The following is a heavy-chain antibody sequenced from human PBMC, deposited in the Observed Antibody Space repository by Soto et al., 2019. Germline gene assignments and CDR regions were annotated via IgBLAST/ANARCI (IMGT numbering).Heavy chain of an antibody. CDR2: IHYSGST. CDR1: GGSISNYY. J-gene: IGHJ4*02. V-gene: IGHV4-59*08. D-gene: IGHD3-3*01. Sequence: QVQLQESGPGLVKPSETLSLTCTVSGGSISNYYWSWIRQPPGKGLEWIGYIHYSGSTKYNPSHKSRVTKAADTSKNQFSLKLSSVTAADTAVYYCARGHYDFWSGYFATIDYWGQGTLVTVS. CDR3: ARGHYDFWSGYFATIDY.